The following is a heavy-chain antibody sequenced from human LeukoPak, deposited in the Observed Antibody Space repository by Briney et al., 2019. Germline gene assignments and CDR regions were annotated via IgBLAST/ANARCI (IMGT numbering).Heavy chain of an antibody. V-gene: IGHV3-23*01. J-gene: IGHJ6*03. CDR1: GFTFSSYG. Sequence: GGSLRLSCAASGFTFSSYGMSWVRQAPGKGLEWVSAISGSGSSTYYADSVKGRFTISRDNSKNTLYLQMNSLRAEDTAVYYCAKRDSSGYYYYYYMDVWGKGTTVTISS. CDR3: AKRDSSGYYYYYYMDV. CDR2: ISGSGSST. D-gene: IGHD3-22*01.